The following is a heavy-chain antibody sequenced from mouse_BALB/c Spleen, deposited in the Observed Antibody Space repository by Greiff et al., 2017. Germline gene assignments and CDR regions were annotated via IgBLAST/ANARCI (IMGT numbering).Heavy chain of an antibody. CDR2: ISDGGSYT. Sequence: EVMLVESGGGLVKPGGSLKLSCAASGFTFSDYYMYWVRQTPEKRLEWVATISDGGSYTYYPDSVKGRFTISRDNPKNTLFLQMTSLRSEDTAMYYCARRGYYDYDGYYFDYWGQGTTLTVSS. D-gene: IGHD2-4*01. CDR3: ARRGYYDYDGYYFDY. V-gene: IGHV5-4*02. CDR1: GFTFSDYY. J-gene: IGHJ2*01.